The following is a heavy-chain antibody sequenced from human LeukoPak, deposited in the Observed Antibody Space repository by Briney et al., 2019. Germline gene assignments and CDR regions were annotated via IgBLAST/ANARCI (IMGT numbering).Heavy chain of an antibody. CDR1: GFNFINSA. CDR3: ARGGVWQQLAVDY. CDR2: IARNGGST. V-gene: IGHV3-64*01. Sequence: GGSLRLSCAASGFNFINSAMHWVRQAPGKGLEYVSGIARNGGSTYYTNSVKGRFTISRDDSKNTLYLQMGSLRPEDMAVYYCARGGVWQQLAVDYWGQGTLVTVSS. D-gene: IGHD6-13*01. J-gene: IGHJ4*02.